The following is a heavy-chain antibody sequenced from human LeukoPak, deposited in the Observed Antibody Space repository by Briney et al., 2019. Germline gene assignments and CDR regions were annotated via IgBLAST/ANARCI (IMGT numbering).Heavy chain of an antibody. J-gene: IGHJ4*02. CDR3: PNKKHDGVGYSGGFDD. CDR1: GFSFSIHA. Sequence: GGSLRLSCAASGFSFSIHAMSWVRQAPGKGLEWVSAITPSGDMSLYADSVKGRFTMSRDNSKNTLYLQMNSLRAEDTALYYCPNKKHDGVGYSGGFDDWGKGTLVTVSS. D-gene: IGHD5-12*01. CDR2: ITPSGDMS. V-gene: IGHV3-23*01.